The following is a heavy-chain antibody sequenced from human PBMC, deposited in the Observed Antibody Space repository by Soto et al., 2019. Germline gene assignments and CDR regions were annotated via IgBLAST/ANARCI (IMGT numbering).Heavy chain of an antibody. CDR2: ISSSSSYI. D-gene: IGHD3-3*01. Sequence: PGGSLRLSCAASGFTFNTYSMNWVRQAPGKGLKWVSSISSSSSYIYHADSVKGRFTISRDNAKNSLYLQMNSLRAEDTAVYYCARGADYDFWSGSLNWFDPWGQGTLVTVS. J-gene: IGHJ5*02. V-gene: IGHV3-21*01. CDR1: GFTFNTYS. CDR3: ARGADYDFWSGSLNWFDP.